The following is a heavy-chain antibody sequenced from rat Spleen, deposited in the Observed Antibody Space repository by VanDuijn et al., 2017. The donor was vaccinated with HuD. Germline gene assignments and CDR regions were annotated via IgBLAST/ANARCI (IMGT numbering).Heavy chain of an antibody. J-gene: IGHJ4*01. CDR1: GFTFSDYG. Sequence: EVQLVESGGGLVQPGRSMKLSCAASGFTFSDYGMVWVLQAPTKGLEWVASISYEGSTTYYGDSVKGRFTISRDNAKSTLYLQMNSLRSEDTATYYCARPCSRRYVMDAWGQGASVTVSS. D-gene: IGHD1-2*01. CDR3: ARPCSRRYVMDA. CDR2: ISYEGSTT. V-gene: IGHV5-22*01.